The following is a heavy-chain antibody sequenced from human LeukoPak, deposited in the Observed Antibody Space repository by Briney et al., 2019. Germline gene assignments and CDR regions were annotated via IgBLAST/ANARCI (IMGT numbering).Heavy chain of an antibody. Sequence: ASVKVFCKASGYTFTGYYMHWVRQAPGQGLEWIGWINPNSGGTNYAQKFQGRVTMTRDTSISTAYMELSRLRSDDTAVYYCTLWFGESRPQGYMDVWGKGTTVTVSS. CDR2: INPNSGGT. CDR3: TLWFGESRPQGYMDV. D-gene: IGHD3-10*01. V-gene: IGHV1-2*02. CDR1: GYTFTGYY. J-gene: IGHJ6*03.